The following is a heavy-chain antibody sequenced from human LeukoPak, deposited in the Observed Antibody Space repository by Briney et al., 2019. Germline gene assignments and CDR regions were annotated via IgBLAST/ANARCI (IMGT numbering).Heavy chain of an antibody. V-gene: IGHV3-23*01. D-gene: IGHD3-22*01. Sequence: PGGSLRLSCAASGFTFSSYAMSWVRQAPGKGLEWVSAIGGSGGSTYYADSVKGRFTISRDNSKNTLYLQMNSLRAEDTAVYYCAKGHYYDSSGYPNWGQGTLVTVSS. CDR1: GFTFSSYA. CDR2: IGGSGGST. J-gene: IGHJ4*02. CDR3: AKGHYYDSSGYPN.